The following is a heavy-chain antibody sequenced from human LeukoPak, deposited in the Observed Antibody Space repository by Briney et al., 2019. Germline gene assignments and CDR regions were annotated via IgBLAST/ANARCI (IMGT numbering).Heavy chain of an antibody. Sequence: SETLSLTCTVSGGSISSSSYYWGWIRQPPGTGLEWLGSIYYSGSTYYNPSIKSRVTISVDTSKNQFSLKLSSVTAADTAVYYCARDLPITIFGGRYFDYWGEGALVTVSS. D-gene: IGHD3-3*01. J-gene: IGHJ4*02. V-gene: IGHV4-39*07. CDR1: GGSISSSSYY. CDR3: ARDLPITIFGGRYFDY. CDR2: IYYSGST.